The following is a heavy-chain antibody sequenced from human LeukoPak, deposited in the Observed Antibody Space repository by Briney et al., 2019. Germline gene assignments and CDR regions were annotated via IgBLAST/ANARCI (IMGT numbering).Heavy chain of an antibody. V-gene: IGHV3-30-3*01. Sequence: GRSLRLSCAASGFTFSSYAMHWVRQAPGKGLEWVAVISYDGSNKYYADSVKGRFSISRDNSKNTLYLQMNSLRAEDTAVYYCARGGYYYPFDYWGQGTLVTVSS. D-gene: IGHD3-22*01. CDR1: GFTFSSYA. CDR2: ISYDGSNK. J-gene: IGHJ4*02. CDR3: ARGGYYYPFDY.